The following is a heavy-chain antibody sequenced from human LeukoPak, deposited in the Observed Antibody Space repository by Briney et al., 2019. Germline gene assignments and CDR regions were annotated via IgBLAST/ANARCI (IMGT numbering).Heavy chain of an antibody. CDR3: AREQRSVTAAAGRPFDY. D-gene: IGHD6-13*01. CDR2: ISSSSSTI. CDR1: GFTFSSYS. J-gene: IGHJ4*02. Sequence: GGSLRLSCAASGFTFSSYSMNWVRKAPGKGLEWVSYISSSSSTIYYADSVKGRFTISRDNAKNSLYLQMNSLRAEDTAVYYCAREQRSVTAAAGRPFDYWGQGTLVTVSS. V-gene: IGHV3-48*01.